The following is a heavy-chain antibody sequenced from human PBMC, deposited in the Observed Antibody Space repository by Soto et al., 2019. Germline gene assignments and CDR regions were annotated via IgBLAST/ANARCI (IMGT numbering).Heavy chain of an antibody. J-gene: IGHJ4*02. V-gene: IGHV3-23*01. D-gene: IGHD6-19*01. CDR2: ISGSGDIT. CDR1: GFTFGSYA. CDR3: AKDILGSVADYFDY. Sequence: GGSLRLSCGASGFTFGSYAMTWVRQAPGKGLEWVSSISGSGDITSYGDSVEGRFTISRDNSRNTLYLQLNSLRAEDTAVYYCAKDILGSVADYFDYWGQGTLVPVYS.